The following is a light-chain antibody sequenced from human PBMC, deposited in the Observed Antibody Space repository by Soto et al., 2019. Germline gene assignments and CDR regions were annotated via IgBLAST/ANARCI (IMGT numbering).Light chain of an antibody. CDR2: DAS. V-gene: IGKV3-20*01. Sequence: EIVLTQSPDTLSLSPGENATLSCRASQIVFSTYLAWYQQKPGQAPRLLIVDASTRAPGNPDRFSGDGSGTDFTLSISRLEPEDFAVYYCQQYSSSSPRVTFGQGTRLDIK. J-gene: IGKJ5*01. CDR3: QQYSSSSPRVT. CDR1: QIVFSTY.